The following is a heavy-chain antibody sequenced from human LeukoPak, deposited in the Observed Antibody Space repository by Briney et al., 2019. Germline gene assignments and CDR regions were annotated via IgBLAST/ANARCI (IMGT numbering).Heavy chain of an antibody. CDR2: IYTSGST. D-gene: IGHD3-16*01. CDR1: GDSISSYY. Sequence: SETLSLTCTVSGDSISSYYWSWIRQPAGKGLELNGRIYTSGSTNYKPSLKSRVTMSVDTSKNQCSLKLSSVTAADTAVYYCAKGYGWGASYYYYYMDVWGKGTTVTISS. CDR3: AKGYGWGASYYYYYMDV. J-gene: IGHJ6*03. V-gene: IGHV4-4*07.